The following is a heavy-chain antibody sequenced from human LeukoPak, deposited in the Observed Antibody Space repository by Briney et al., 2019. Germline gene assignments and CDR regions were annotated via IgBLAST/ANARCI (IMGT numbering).Heavy chain of an antibody. J-gene: IGHJ4*02. V-gene: IGHV1-3*03. Sequence: GGSLRLSCAASGFTFSSYAMHWVRQAPGQRLEWMGWINAGNGNTKYSQEFQGRVTITRDTSASTAYMELSSLRSEDMAVYYCARSPAPFYFDYWGQGTLVTVSS. CDR3: ARSPAPFYFDY. CDR1: GFTFSSYA. CDR2: INAGNGNT.